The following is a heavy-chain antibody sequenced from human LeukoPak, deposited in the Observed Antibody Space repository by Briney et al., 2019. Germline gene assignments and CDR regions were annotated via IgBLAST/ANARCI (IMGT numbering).Heavy chain of an antibody. Sequence: GGSLRLSCAASGFTFSSYAMHWVRQAPGKGLEWVAVISYDGSNKYYADSVKGRFTISRDNSKKTLYLQMNSLRAEDTAVYYCARESIAAAGTPLDSWGQGTLVTVSS. CDR1: GFTFSSYA. V-gene: IGHV3-30*04. CDR3: ARESIAAAGTPLDS. J-gene: IGHJ4*02. CDR2: ISYDGSNK. D-gene: IGHD6-13*01.